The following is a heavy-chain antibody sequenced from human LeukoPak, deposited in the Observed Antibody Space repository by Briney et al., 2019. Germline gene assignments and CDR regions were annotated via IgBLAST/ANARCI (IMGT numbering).Heavy chain of an antibody. D-gene: IGHD7-27*01. CDR1: GGSISSYY. CDR2: IYYSGST. V-gene: IGHV4-59*01. CDR3: ARASLGRWFDT. J-gene: IGHJ5*02. Sequence: SETLSLTCTVSGGSISSYYWSWLRQPPGRGLEWVGYIYYSGSTNYNPSLKSRVTISIDTSKNQFSLKLSSVTAADTAVYYCARASLGRWFDTWGQGTLVTVSS.